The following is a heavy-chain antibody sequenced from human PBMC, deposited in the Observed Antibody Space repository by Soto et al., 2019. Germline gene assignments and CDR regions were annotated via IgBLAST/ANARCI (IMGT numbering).Heavy chain of an antibody. Sequence: GASVKVSCKASGYTFTSYGISWVRQAPGQGLEWMGWISACNGNTNYAQKLQGRVTMTTDTSTSTAYMELRSLRSDDTAVYYCARDEDSSGYYKGFDPWGQGTLVTVSS. V-gene: IGHV1-18*01. D-gene: IGHD3-22*01. CDR3: ARDEDSSGYYKGFDP. CDR1: GYTFTSYG. J-gene: IGHJ5*02. CDR2: ISACNGNT.